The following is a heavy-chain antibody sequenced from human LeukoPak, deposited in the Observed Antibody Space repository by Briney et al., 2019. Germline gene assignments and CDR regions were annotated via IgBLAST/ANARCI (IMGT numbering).Heavy chain of an antibody. Sequence: GGSLRLSCAVSGFTFSSYEMNWVRQAPGKGLEWVSYISSGGSIIYYADSVKGRFTISRDNAKNSLYLQMNSLRAEDTAVYYCASPLGGLVPFEYWGQGTLVTVSS. CDR2: ISSGGSII. CDR3: ASPLGGLVPFEY. J-gene: IGHJ4*02. CDR1: GFTFSSYE. D-gene: IGHD3/OR15-3a*01. V-gene: IGHV3-48*03.